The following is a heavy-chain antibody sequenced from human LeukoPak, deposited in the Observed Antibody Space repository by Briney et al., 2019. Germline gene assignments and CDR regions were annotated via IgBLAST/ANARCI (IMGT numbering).Heavy chain of an antibody. Sequence: SETLSLTCTVSGGSISSFYWSWIRQPAGKGLEWIGRIYTSGSTNYNSSLNSRVTMSVDTSKNQFSLKLSSVTAADTAVYYCARDNKYNWNDYYYYYYMDVWGEGTTVTISS. CDR1: GGSISSFY. J-gene: IGHJ6*03. CDR2: IYTSGST. V-gene: IGHV4-4*07. CDR3: ARDNKYNWNDYYYYYYMDV. D-gene: IGHD1-1*01.